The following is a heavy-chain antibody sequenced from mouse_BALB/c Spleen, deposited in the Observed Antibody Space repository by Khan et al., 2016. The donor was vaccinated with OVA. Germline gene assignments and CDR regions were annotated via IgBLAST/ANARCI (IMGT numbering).Heavy chain of an antibody. CDR2: IFPGSVST. V-gene: IGHV1-9*01. CDR3: ARGGGGGFAY. J-gene: IGHJ3*01. Sequence: QVQLKESGGDLMKPGASVKISCKATGYTFSSYWIEWVKQRPGHGLEWIGQIFPGSVSTSYNEKFKGKATFTADTSSNTAYMQLSSLTSEDSAVYYCARGGGGGFAYWGQGTLVTVSA. CDR1: GYTFSSYW. D-gene: IGHD1-1*02.